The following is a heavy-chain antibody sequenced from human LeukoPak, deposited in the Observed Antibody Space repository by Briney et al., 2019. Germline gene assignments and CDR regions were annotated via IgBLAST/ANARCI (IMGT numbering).Heavy chain of an antibody. J-gene: IGHJ6*03. CDR3: AKDSAFYYIDV. Sequence: GGSLRLSCAASGFTFSSGDWMTWVRQAPGKGLEWVANIKQDGSEKYYVDSVKGRFTISRDNSKNTLYLQMNSLKGDDTAVYYCAKDSAFYYIDVWGKGTTVIISS. D-gene: IGHD3-10*01. V-gene: IGHV3-7*01. CDR1: GFTFSSGDW. CDR2: IKQDGSEK.